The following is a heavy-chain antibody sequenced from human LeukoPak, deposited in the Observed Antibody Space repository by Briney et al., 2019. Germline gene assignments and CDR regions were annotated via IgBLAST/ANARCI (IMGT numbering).Heavy chain of an antibody. CDR1: GFTFSSYS. J-gene: IGHJ6*02. D-gene: IGHD2-8*01. CDR3: AQTRMSYYYGMDV. Sequence: GGSLRLSCAASGFTFSSYSMNWVRQAPGKGLEWASSISSSSSYIYYADSVKGRFTISRDNSKNMMYLQMNSLRAEDTAVYYCAQTRMSYYYGMDVWGQGTTVTVSS. V-gene: IGHV3-21*04. CDR2: ISSSSSYI.